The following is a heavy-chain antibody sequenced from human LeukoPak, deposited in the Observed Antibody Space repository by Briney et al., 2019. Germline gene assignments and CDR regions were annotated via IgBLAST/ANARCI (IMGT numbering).Heavy chain of an antibody. V-gene: IGHV4-38-2*01. CDR2: IYHSGST. CDR3: ARHTQVYASFDY. Sequence: SETLSLTCAVSAYSISSGYYWGWIRQPPGKGLEWIGSIYHSGSTYYNPSLKSRVTISVDTSKNQFSLKLSSVTAADTAVYYCARHTQVYASFDYWGQGTLVTVSS. CDR1: AYSISSGYY. J-gene: IGHJ4*02. D-gene: IGHD2-8*01.